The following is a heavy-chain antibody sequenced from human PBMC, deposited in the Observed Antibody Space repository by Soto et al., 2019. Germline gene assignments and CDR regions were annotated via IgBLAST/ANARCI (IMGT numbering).Heavy chain of an antibody. J-gene: IGHJ6*02. V-gene: IGHV4-31*03. D-gene: IGHD2-2*01. Sequence: QVQLQESGPGLVKPSQTLSLTCTVSGGSISSGGYSWSWIRQHPGKGLEWIGHIYHSVSTYYNPSLTSRVSISVDTSKNHFSLKLSSVTAADTAVYYCARVRPAPSYYGVEVWGQGTTVTVSS. CDR1: GGSISSGGYS. CDR2: IYHSVST. CDR3: ARVRPAPSYYGVEV.